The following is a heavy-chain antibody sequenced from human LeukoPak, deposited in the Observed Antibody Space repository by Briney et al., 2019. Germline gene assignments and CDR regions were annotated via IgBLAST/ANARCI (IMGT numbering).Heavy chain of an antibody. CDR3: AKDHYSSSWALFDY. CDR2: IGGSGGST. Sequence: GSLRLSCAASGFTFSSYGMSWVRQAPGKGLEWVSAIGGSGGSTYYADSVKGRFTISRDNSKNTLYLQMNSLRAEDTAVYYCAKDHYSSSWALFDYWGQGTLVTVSS. CDR1: GFTFSSYG. D-gene: IGHD6-13*01. V-gene: IGHV3-23*01. J-gene: IGHJ4*02.